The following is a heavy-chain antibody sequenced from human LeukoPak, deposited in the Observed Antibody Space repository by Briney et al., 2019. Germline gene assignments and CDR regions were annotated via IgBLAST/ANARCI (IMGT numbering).Heavy chain of an antibody. V-gene: IGHV4-39*07. CDR3: ARGVVLRYFDWSSTPFDY. CDR1: GGSISSSSYY. J-gene: IGHJ4*02. D-gene: IGHD3-9*01. Sequence: SHTLSLTCAVSGGSISSSSYYWGWIRQPPGKGLEWIGSIYYSGSTYYNPSLKSRVTISVDTSKNQFSLKLSSVTAADTAVYYCARGVVLRYFDWSSTPFDYWGQGTLVTVSS. CDR2: IYYSGST.